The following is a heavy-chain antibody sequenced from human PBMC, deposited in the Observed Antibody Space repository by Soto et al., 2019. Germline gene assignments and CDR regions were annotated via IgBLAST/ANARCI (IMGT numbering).Heavy chain of an antibody. CDR1: GFTFSSFE. CDR2: INPSGRTI. D-gene: IGHD6-19*01. Sequence: LRLSCVASGFTFSSFEMNWIRQAPGKGPGWIAVINPSGRTISYADSVKGRFTISRDNAENSVYLQMSSLRGEDTAMYYCARYSGWYPYNWFDPWGQGTLVTVSS. V-gene: IGHV3-48*03. CDR3: ARYSGWYPYNWFDP. J-gene: IGHJ5*02.